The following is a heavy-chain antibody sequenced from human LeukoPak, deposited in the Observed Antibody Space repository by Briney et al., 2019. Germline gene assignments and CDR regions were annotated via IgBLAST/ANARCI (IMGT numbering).Heavy chain of an antibody. V-gene: IGHV4-4*07. CDR3: ARDRAVRGVILYYGMDV. CDR1: GGAISGYY. Sequence: SDTLSLTCTVSGGAISGYYWSWIRQPAGKGLEWLGRVYSSGSTKYKPSLESRVTVSVDTSKNQFSLKLNFVTAADTAVYYCARDRAVRGVILYYGMDVWGQGTTVTVSS. CDR2: VYSSGST. D-gene: IGHD3-10*01. J-gene: IGHJ6*02.